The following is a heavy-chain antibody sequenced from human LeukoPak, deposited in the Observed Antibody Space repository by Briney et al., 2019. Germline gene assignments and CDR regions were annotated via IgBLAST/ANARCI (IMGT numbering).Heavy chain of an antibody. D-gene: IGHD3-10*01. J-gene: IGHJ6*03. Sequence: GGSLRLSCAASGFTVSSNYMSWVRQAPGKGLEWVSSISSSSSYIYYADSVKGRFTISRDNAKNSLYLQMNSLRAEDTAVYYCARVDSLTMARGVRGYYYYYMDVWGKGTTVTISS. CDR2: ISSSSSYI. CDR3: ARVDSLTMARGVRGYYYYYMDV. V-gene: IGHV3-21*01. CDR1: GFTVSSNY.